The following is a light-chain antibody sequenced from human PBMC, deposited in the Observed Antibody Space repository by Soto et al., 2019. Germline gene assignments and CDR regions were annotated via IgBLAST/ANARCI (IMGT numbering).Light chain of an antibody. CDR1: SSNIGSYY. J-gene: IGLJ2*01. CDR3: AAWDDSLSCPV. CDR2: RND. Sequence: QSALTQPPSASGTPGQRVTISCSGSSSNIGSYYVYWYQQLPGTAPKLLIYRNDRRPSGVPDRFSGSKSGTSASLAISGLRSEDEADYYCAAWDDSLSCPVLGGGTKLTVL. V-gene: IGLV1-47*01.